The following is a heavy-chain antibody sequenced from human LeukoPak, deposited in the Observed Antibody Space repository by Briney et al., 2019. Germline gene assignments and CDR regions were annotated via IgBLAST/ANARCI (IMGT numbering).Heavy chain of an antibody. Sequence: GRSLRLSCAASGFTFSSYGMHWVRQAPGKGLEWVAVIWYDGSNKYYADSVKGRFTISRDNSKNTLYLQMNSLRAEDTAVYYCARDYGGRYSYGSYFDYWGQGTPVTVSS. CDR3: ARDYGGRYSYGSYFDY. V-gene: IGHV3-33*01. J-gene: IGHJ4*02. D-gene: IGHD5-18*01. CDR1: GFTFSSYG. CDR2: IWYDGSNK.